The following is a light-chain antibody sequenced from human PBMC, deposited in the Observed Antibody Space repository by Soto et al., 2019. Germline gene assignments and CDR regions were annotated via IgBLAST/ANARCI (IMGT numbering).Light chain of an antibody. CDR1: QSVTNNY. V-gene: IGKV3D-20*01. Sequence: EIVLTQSPATLSLSPGDRATLSCGASQSVTNNYLAWYQQKPGLAPRLLIYDVSYRANGIPDRFSGSGSGTDFTLTISRLEPEDFVVYYCQQYGSSSWTFGQGTKVDIK. J-gene: IGKJ1*01. CDR3: QQYGSSSWT. CDR2: DVS.